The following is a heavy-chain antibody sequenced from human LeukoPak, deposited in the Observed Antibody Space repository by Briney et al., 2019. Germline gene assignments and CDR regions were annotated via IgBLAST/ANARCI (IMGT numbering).Heavy chain of an antibody. CDR1: GGSLSSYY. Sequence: SETLSLTCTVSGGSLSSYYWSWIRQPPGKGLEWIGYIYYSGSTNYNPSLKSRVTISVDTSKNQFSLKLSSVTAADTAVYYCARFRADYDSSGYYYPALSVDYWGQGTLVTVSS. J-gene: IGHJ4*02. V-gene: IGHV4-59*01. CDR2: IYYSGST. CDR3: ARFRADYDSSGYYYPALSVDY. D-gene: IGHD3-22*01.